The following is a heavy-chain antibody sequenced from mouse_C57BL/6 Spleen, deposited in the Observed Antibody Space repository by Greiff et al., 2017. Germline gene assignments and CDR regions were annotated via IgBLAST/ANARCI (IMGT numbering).Heavy chain of an antibody. CDR3: ARGDYSNFDD. J-gene: IGHJ2*01. D-gene: IGHD2-5*01. CDR1: GYTFTSYW. CDR2: IYPGSGST. V-gene: IGHV1-55*01. Sequence: QVQLQQPGAELVKPGASVKMSCKASGYTFTSYWITWVKQRPGQGLEWIGDIYPGSGSTNYNEKFMSKATLTVDTSSSTAYMQLSSLTSEDSAVYYCARGDYSNFDDWGQGTTLTVSS.